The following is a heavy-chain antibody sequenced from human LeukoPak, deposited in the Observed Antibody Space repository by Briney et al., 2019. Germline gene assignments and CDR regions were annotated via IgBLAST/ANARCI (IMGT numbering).Heavy chain of an antibody. CDR3: ARRRDLYSGSYYPFDY. CDR2: IYPGDSDA. Sequence: GESLKISCKGSGYSFTSYWIGWVRQMPGRGLKWMGIIYPGDSDARYSPSFQGQVTISADKSISTAYLQWSSLKASDTAMYYCARRRDLYSGSYYPFDYWGQGTLVTVSS. J-gene: IGHJ4*02. V-gene: IGHV5-51*01. D-gene: IGHD1-26*01. CDR1: GYSFTSYW.